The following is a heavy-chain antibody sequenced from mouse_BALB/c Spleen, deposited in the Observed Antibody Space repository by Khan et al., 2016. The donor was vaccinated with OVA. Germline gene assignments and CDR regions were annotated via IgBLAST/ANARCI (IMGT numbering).Heavy chain of an antibody. CDR3: ARRGDYYGSSPAWFAY. D-gene: IGHD1-1*01. CDR2: INPDSSTI. V-gene: IGHV4-1*02. CDR1: GFDFSRYW. Sequence: EVQLQESGGGLVQPGGSLKLSCAASGFDFSRYWMSWVRQAPGKGLEWIGEINPDSSTINYTPSLKDKFIISRDNAKNTLYLQMGKVRSEDTALYYCARRGDYYGSSPAWFAYWGQGTLVTVSA. J-gene: IGHJ3*01.